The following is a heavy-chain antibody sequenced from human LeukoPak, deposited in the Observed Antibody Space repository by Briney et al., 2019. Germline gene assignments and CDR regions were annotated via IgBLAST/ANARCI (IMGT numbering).Heavy chain of an antibody. CDR3: ARVRYCSDSACFGFDP. CDR2: IYSSGTT. V-gene: IGHV4-59*01. D-gene: IGHD2-15*01. Sequence: SETLSLTCTVSGGSMSAEHWGWIRQSPGKGLEYIGYIYSSGTTNYNPSLKSRVTMSVDTSWNQFSLKLTSVTAADAALYYCARVRYCSDSACFGFDPWGQGTQVTVSS. J-gene: IGHJ5*02. CDR1: GGSMSAEH.